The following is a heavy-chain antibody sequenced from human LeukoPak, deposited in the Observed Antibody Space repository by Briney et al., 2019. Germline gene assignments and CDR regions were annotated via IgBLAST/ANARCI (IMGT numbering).Heavy chain of an antibody. CDR3: AKGGDATPYYYYYMDV. CDR2: ISGSGGST. CDR1: GFTFSSYA. V-gene: IGHV3-23*01. J-gene: IGHJ6*03. Sequence: GGSLRLSCAASGFTFSSYAMSWVRQAPGKGLEWVSGISGSGGSTDYADSVKGRFTISRDNSKNTLYLQMNSLRAEDTAVYYCAKGGDATPYYYYYMDVWGKGATVTVSS. D-gene: IGHD3-16*01.